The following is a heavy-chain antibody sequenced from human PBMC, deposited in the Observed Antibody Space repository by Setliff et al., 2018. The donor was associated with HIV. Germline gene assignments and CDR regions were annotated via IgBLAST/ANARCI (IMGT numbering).Heavy chain of an antibody. D-gene: IGHD3-10*01. Sequence: SETLFLTCAVSGGSISSSNWWSWVRQPPGKGLEWIGEIYHSGGTNYNPSLKSRVTISLDKSKNHFSLELRSVTAADTAVHHCARVITMVWTTFDPWGQGTLVTVSS. V-gene: IGHV4-4*02. J-gene: IGHJ5*02. CDR3: ARVITMVWTTFDP. CDR1: GGSISSSNW. CDR2: IYHSGGT.